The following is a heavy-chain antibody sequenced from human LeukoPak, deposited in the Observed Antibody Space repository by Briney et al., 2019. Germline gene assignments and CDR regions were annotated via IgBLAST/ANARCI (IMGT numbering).Heavy chain of an antibody. CDR3: AHRSLMATIRGWFDP. V-gene: IGHV4-34*01. CDR1: GGSFSGYY. J-gene: IGHJ5*02. CDR2: INHSGST. D-gene: IGHD5-24*01. Sequence: SETLSLTCAVYGGSFSGYYWSWIRQPPGKGLEWIGEINHSGSTNYNPSLKSRVTISVDTSKNQFSLKLSSVTAADTAVYYCAHRSLMATIRGWFDPWGQGTLVTVSS.